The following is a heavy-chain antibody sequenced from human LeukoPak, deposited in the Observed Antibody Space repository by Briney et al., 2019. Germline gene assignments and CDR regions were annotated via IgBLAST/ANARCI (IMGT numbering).Heavy chain of an antibody. CDR1: GGTFSSYA. Sequence: SAKVSCKASGGTFSSYAISWVRQAPGHGLEWMGGIIPIFGTANYAQKFQGRVTITADKSTSTAYMELSSLRSEDTAVYYCARQGYGGGAFDIWGQGTMVTVSS. CDR3: ARQGYGGGAFDI. J-gene: IGHJ3*02. D-gene: IGHD5-18*01. V-gene: IGHV1-69*06. CDR2: IIPIFGTA.